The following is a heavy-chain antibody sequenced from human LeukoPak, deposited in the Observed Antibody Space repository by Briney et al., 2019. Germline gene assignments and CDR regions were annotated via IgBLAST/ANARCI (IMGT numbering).Heavy chain of an antibody. CDR1: GFTFSSYG. CDR3: ARGSPDYGDYQFDY. CDR2: ISYDGSNK. V-gene: IGHV3-30*03. Sequence: PGRSLRLSCAASGFTFSSYGMHWVRQAPGKGLEWVAVISYDGSNKYYADSVKGRFTISRDNSKNTLYLQMNSLRAEDTAVYYCARGSPDYGDYQFDYWGQGTLVTVSS. J-gene: IGHJ4*02. D-gene: IGHD4-17*01.